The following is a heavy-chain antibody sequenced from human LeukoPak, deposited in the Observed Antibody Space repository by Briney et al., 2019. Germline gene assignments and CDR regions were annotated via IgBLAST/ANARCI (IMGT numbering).Heavy chain of an antibody. J-gene: IGHJ4*02. V-gene: IGHV3-30*04. CDR1: GFTLSSYA. Sequence: GSLRLSCAASGFTLSSYAMSWVRQAPGKGLEWVAVISYDGSNKYYADSVKGRFTISRDNSKNTLYLQMNSLRAEDTAVYYCARGVWCGELFGGFDYWGQGTLVTVSS. CDR3: ARGVWCGELFGGFDY. D-gene: IGHD3-10*01. CDR2: ISYDGSNK.